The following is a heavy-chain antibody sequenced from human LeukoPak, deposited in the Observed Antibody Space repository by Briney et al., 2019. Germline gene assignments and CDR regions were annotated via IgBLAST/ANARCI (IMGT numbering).Heavy chain of an antibody. CDR2: IWYDGSNK. V-gene: IGHV3-33*08. J-gene: IGHJ4*02. D-gene: IGHD3-22*01. CDR3: ARDGDYYDSSGYPV. CDR1: GFTFSSYG. Sequence: PGRSLRLSYAASGFTFSSYGMHWVRQAPGKGLEWVAVIWYDGSNKYYADSVKGRFTISRDNSKNTLYLQMNSLRAEDTAVYYCARDGDYYDSSGYPVWGQGTLVTVSS.